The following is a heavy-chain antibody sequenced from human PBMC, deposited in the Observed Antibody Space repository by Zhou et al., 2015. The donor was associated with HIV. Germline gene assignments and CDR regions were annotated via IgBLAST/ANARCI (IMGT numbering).Heavy chain of an antibody. CDR1: GGTFSGSD. J-gene: IGHJ3*02. Sequence: LVQSGTEVRKPGSSVKVSCKANGGTFSGSDISWVRQAPGRGLEWMGTITPMFETQTYAERFRARLTITVDKSTSAAYMELSGLTSEDAAVYFCARSSGNYDYAFDTWGQGTQIIVSS. CDR3: ARSSGNYDYAFDT. D-gene: IGHD3-22*01. V-gene: IGHV1-69*06. CDR2: ITPMFETQ.